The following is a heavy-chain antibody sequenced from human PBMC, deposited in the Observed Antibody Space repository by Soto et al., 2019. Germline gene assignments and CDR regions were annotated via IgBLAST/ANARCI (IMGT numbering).Heavy chain of an antibody. Sequence: SETLSLTCTVSGGSISSYYWSWIRQPPGKGLEWIGYIYYSGSTNYNPSLKSRVTISVDTSKNQFSLKLSSVTAADTAVYYCAAGDYGDYVGYYYYGMDVWGQGTTVTVSS. CDR3: AAGDYGDYVGYYYYGMDV. J-gene: IGHJ6*02. D-gene: IGHD4-17*01. CDR2: IYYSGST. CDR1: GGSISSYY. V-gene: IGHV4-59*08.